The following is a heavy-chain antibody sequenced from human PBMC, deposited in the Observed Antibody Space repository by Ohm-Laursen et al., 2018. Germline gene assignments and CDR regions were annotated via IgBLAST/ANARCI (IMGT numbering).Heavy chain of an antibody. CDR2: INEVSSHI. CDR1: GFTFSSFS. Sequence: SLRLSCAVSGFTFSSFSMNWVRQAPGKGLEWISYINEVSSHIYDADSVKGRITVARDNAKNSLYLQLNSLRAEDTAVYYCAIPDRPGDYWGQGTLVTVSS. J-gene: IGHJ4*02. V-gene: IGHV3-21*04. CDR3: AIPDRPGDY.